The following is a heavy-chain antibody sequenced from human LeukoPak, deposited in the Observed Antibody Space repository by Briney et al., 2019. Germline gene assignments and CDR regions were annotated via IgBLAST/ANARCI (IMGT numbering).Heavy chain of an antibody. CDR1: GFTFNSYA. D-gene: IGHD2-2*01. CDR3: AKDLRVIVVTYYMDV. V-gene: IGHV3-23*01. Sequence: GSLRLSCAASGFTFNSYAMTWVRQAPGKGLEWVSSISGNGGSTYYTDSVKGRFTISRDNSKNTLYLQMDSLRAEDTAAYYCAKDLRVIVVTYYMDVWGKGTTVTVSS. CDR2: ISGNGGST. J-gene: IGHJ6*03.